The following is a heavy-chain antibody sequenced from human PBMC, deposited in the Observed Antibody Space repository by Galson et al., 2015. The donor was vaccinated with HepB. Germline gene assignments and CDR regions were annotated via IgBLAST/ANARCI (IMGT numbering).Heavy chain of an antibody. J-gene: IGHJ4*02. D-gene: IGHD3-10*01. CDR2: IIPIFGTA. Sequence: SVKVSCKASGGTFSSYAISWVRQAPGQGLEWMGGIIPIFGTANYAQKFQGRVTITADKSTSTAYMELSSLRSEDTAVYYCARSLLDYYGSGGNYWGQGTLVTVSS. CDR3: ARSLLDYYGSGGNY. V-gene: IGHV1-69*06. CDR1: GGTFSSYA.